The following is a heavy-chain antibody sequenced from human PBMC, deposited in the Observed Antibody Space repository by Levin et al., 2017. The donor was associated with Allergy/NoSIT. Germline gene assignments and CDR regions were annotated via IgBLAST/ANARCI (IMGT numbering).Heavy chain of an antibody. Sequence: SETLSLTCTVSGGSITNYYWTWIRQPPGKGLEWIGYIFYSGSTNYSPSLESRVSISIDTSKNEFSLSLTSVTPADTAVYYCARGGVWWLPRDYWGQGILVTVSS. CDR2: IFYSGST. J-gene: IGHJ4*02. CDR3: ARGGVWWLPRDY. D-gene: IGHD2-21*01. V-gene: IGHV4-59*01. CDR1: GGSITNYY.